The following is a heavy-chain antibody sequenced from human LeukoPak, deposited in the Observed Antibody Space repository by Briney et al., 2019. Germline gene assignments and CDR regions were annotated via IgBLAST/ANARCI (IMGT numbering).Heavy chain of an antibody. V-gene: IGHV4-59*01. Sequence: SETLSLTCTVSGGSISSYYRSWIRQPPGKGLEWIGYIYYSGSTNYNPSLTSRVTISVDTSKNQFSLKLSSVTAADTAVYYCAREDYYYYGMDVWGQGTTVTVSS. CDR1: GGSISSYY. CDR2: IYYSGST. CDR3: AREDYYYYGMDV. J-gene: IGHJ6*02.